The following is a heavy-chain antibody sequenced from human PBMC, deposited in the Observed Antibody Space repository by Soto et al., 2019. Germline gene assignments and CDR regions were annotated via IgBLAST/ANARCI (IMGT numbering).Heavy chain of an antibody. CDR3: AKTGADDSSDYYYVPLSAFVI. CDR1: GFTFSSYA. V-gene: IGHV3-23*01. CDR2: ISGSGGST. Sequence: GGSLRLSCAASGFTFSSYAMSWVRQAPGKGLEWVSAISGSGGSTYYADSVKGRFTISRDNSKNTLYLQMNSLRAEDTAVYYCAKTGADDSSDYYYVPLSAFVIWGQGTMVTVSS. J-gene: IGHJ3*02. D-gene: IGHD3-22*01.